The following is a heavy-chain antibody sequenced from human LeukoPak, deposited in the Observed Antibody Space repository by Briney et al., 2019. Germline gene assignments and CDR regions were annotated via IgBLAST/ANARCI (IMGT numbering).Heavy chain of an antibody. CDR3: VREKWPRRAFDI. J-gene: IGHJ3*02. CDR1: GFPVTSNY. Sequence: GGSLRLSCAVSGFPVTSNYMSWVRQAPGKGLQWVSIIYSGGSTYYADSAKGRFTISRDNSENTLYLQMNSLTVEDTAVYYCVREKWPRRAFDIWGQGTMVTVSS. D-gene: IGHD2-8*01. V-gene: IGHV3-66*01. CDR2: IYSGGST.